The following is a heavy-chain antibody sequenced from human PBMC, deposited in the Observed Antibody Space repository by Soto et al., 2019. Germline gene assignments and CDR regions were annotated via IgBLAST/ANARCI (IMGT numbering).Heavy chain of an antibody. Sequence: GASVKVSCKASGGTFSSYAISWVRQAPGQGLEWMGGIIPIFGTANYAQKFQGRVTITADESTSTAYMELSSLRSEDTAVYYCARGGCDRFWFDPWGQGPLVTVS. V-gene: IGHV1-69*13. CDR2: IIPIFGTA. CDR3: ARGGCDRFWFDP. J-gene: IGHJ5*02. CDR1: GGTFSSYA. D-gene: IGHD3-16*01.